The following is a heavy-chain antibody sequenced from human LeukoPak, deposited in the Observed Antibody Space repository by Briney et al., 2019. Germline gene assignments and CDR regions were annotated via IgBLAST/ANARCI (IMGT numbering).Heavy chain of an antibody. CDR1: GGPLTSYY. V-gene: IGHV4-59*01. CDR2: IYYRGST. CDR3: ASLNPYDSSGNDI. D-gene: IGHD3-22*01. Sequence: SETLSLTCAVSGGPLTSYYWSWIRQPPGKGLEWIGFIYYRGSTNYNPSLESRVTISVDTSKNRFSLKLSSVTAADTAVYYCASLNPYDSSGNDIWGQGTMVTVSS. J-gene: IGHJ3*02.